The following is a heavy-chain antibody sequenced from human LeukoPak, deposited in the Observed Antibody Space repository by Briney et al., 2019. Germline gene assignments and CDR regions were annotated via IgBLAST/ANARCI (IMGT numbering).Heavy chain of an antibody. V-gene: IGHV3-15*01. CDR3: TTAPADVDY. CDR1: GFTFSNAW. Sequence: KPGGSLRLSCAASGFTFSNAWMSWVRQAPGKGLEWVGRNKSKADGGTTDYAAPVKGRFSISRDDSKNTLYLQMNSLKSEDTAVYYCTTAPADVDYWGQGTLVTVSS. CDR2: NKSKADGGTT. J-gene: IGHJ4*02.